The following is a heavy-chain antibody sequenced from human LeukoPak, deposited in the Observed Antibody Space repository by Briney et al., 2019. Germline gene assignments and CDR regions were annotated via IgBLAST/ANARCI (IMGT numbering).Heavy chain of an antibody. Sequence: SETLSLTCTVSGYSTSSGYYWGWIRQPPGKGLEWIGSIYHSGSTYYNPSLKSRVTISVDTSKDQFSLKLSSVTAADTAVYYCSRSLDYWGRGALVTVSS. CDR2: IYHSGST. CDR3: SRSLDY. V-gene: IGHV4-38-2*02. CDR1: GYSTSSGYY. J-gene: IGHJ4*02.